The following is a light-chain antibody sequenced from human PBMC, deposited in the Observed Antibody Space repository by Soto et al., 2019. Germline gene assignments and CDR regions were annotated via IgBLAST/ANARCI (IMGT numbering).Light chain of an antibody. J-gene: IGKJ5*01. V-gene: IGKV3-20*01. CDR1: QSVSNNY. CDR3: QQYDNLIT. CDR2: GAS. Sequence: EIVLTQSPGTRSLSPMGVGGGSCRASQSVSNNYLAWYQQKPGQAPRVLIYGASNRAAGIPDRFSGSGSGTDFTLTISSLEPEDIATYYCQQYDNLITFGQGTRLEIK.